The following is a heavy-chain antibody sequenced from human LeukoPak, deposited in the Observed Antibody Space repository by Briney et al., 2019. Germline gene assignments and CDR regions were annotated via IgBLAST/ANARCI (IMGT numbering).Heavy chain of an antibody. CDR3: ARGSGYVNWFDP. Sequence: ASVKVSCKASGYTFTCYYMHWVRQAPGQGLEWMGWINPNSGGTNYAQKFQGRVTMTRDTSISTAYMELSRLRSDDTAVYYCARGSGYVNWFDPWGQGTLVTVSS. J-gene: IGHJ5*02. CDR1: GYTFTCYY. CDR2: INPNSGGT. V-gene: IGHV1-2*02. D-gene: IGHD5-12*01.